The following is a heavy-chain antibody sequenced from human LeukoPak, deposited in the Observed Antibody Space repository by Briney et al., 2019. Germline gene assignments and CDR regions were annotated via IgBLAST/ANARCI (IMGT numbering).Heavy chain of an antibody. Sequence: GGSLRLSCAASGFTFSSYSMNWVRQAPGKGLEWVSSISSSSSYIYYADSVKGRFTISRDNAKNSLYLQMNSLSDEDTAVYYCARIGTLLRMDVWGQGTTVTVSS. J-gene: IGHJ6*02. CDR2: ISSSSSYI. D-gene: IGHD2-15*01. V-gene: IGHV3-21*01. CDR1: GFTFSSYS. CDR3: ARIGTLLRMDV.